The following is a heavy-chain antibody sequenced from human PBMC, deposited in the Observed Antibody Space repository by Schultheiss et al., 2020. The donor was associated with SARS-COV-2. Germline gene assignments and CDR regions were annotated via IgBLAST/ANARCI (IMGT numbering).Heavy chain of an antibody. J-gene: IGHJ4*02. D-gene: IGHD1-26*01. CDR1: GGSFNIYY. CDR3: ARNKGYYAYYFDY. CDR2: INHSGST. V-gene: IGHV4-34*01. Sequence: SETLSLTCAVYGGSFNIYYWSWIRQPPGKGLEWIGEINHSGSTNYNPSLKSRVTISVDTSKNQFSLKLSSVTAADTAVYYCARNKGYYAYYFDYWGQGTLVTVSS.